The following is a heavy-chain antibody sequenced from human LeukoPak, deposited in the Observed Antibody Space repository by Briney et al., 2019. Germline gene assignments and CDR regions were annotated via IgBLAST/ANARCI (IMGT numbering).Heavy chain of an antibody. J-gene: IGHJ4*02. CDR2: ISTSSSTI. Sequence: GGSLRLSCAASGFTFSSYSMNWVRQAPGKGLEWVSYISTSSSTIHYADSVKGRFTISRDNAKNSLYLQMNSLRAEDTAVYYCARAGVGLRSPFDYWGQGTLVTVSS. CDR1: GFTFSSYS. D-gene: IGHD4-17*01. CDR3: ARAGVGLRSPFDY. V-gene: IGHV3-48*01.